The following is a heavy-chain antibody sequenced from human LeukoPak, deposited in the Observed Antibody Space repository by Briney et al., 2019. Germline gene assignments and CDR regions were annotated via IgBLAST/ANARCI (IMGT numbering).Heavy chain of an antibody. CDR1: GYTFTDYY. V-gene: IGHV1-69*06. J-gene: IGHJ6*03. CDR2: IIPIFGTA. D-gene: IGHD5-18*01. Sequence: SVKVSCKASGYTFTDYYIHWVRQAPGQGLEWMGGIIPIFGTANYAQKFQGRVTITADKSTSTAYMELSSLRSEDTAVYYCARAHGYSYGYDYYYMDVWGKGTTVTVSS. CDR3: ARAHGYSYGYDYYYMDV.